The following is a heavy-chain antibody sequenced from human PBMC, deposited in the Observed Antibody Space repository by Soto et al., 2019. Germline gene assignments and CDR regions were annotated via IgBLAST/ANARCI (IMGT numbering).Heavy chain of an antibody. V-gene: IGHV3-33*01. CDR1: GFTFSGFG. D-gene: IGHD4-17*01. J-gene: IGHJ3*02. CDR3: SRGRGGSYGGNSAHFDI. Sequence: QVQLVESGGGVVQPGTSLRLSCEASGFTFSGFGMHWVRQAPGKGLEWVAVIWYDGSKKYYADCVKGRFTISRDNSKNALYLQMNSMRAEDTAVYYWSRGRGGSYGGNSAHFDIWGQGTLVTVSS. CDR2: IWYDGSKK.